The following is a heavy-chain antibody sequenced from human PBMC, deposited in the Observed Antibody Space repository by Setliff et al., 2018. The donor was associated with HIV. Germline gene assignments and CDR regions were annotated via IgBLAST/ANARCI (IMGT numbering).Heavy chain of an antibody. CDR1: GGSISSYY. CDR3: ARMMVRGVILPYYMDV. V-gene: IGHV4-59*08. CDR2: IYYSGST. D-gene: IGHD3-10*01. J-gene: IGHJ6*03. Sequence: SETLSLTCTVSGGSISSYYWSWIRQPPGKGLEWIGYIYYSGSTNYNPSLKSRVTISVDTSKNQFSLKLSSVTAADTAVYYCARMMVRGVILPYYMDVWGKGTTVTVSS.